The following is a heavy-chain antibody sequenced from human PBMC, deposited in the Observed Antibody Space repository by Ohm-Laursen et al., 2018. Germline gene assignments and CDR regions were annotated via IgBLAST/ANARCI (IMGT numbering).Heavy chain of an antibody. CDR2: INPNSGGT. D-gene: IGHD6-19*01. Sequence: ASVKVSCKASGYTFTGYYIHWVRQAPGQGLEWMGWINPNSGGTNYAQKFQGRVTMTRDTSISTAYMELSRLRSDDTAVYYCARDHSSGWYVGYWGQGTLVTVSS. CDR1: GYTFTGYY. CDR3: ARDHSSGWYVGY. J-gene: IGHJ4*02. V-gene: IGHV1-2*02.